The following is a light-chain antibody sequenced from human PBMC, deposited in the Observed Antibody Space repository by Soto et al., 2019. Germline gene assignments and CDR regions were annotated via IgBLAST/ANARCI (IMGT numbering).Light chain of an antibody. Sequence: ETLMTQSPATLSVSPGARATLYCRASQTVSSSLAWYEQKPGQAPRLLIFGASPRATGVPARFSGSGSGTLFTLTISSLQSGDFGVYYCQQYNKWPWTFGQGTKVDIK. J-gene: IGKJ1*01. CDR3: QQYNKWPWT. CDR1: QTVSSS. V-gene: IGKV3-15*01. CDR2: GAS.